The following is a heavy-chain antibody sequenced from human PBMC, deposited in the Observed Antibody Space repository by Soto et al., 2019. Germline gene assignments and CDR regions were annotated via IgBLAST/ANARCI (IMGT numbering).Heavy chain of an antibody. J-gene: IGHJ6*02. D-gene: IGHD5-12*01. CDR1: GYTFTSYA. Sequence: GASVKVSCKASGYTFTSYAMHWVRQAPGQRLEWMGWINAGNGNTNYAQKLQGRVTMTTDTSTSTAYMELRSLRSDDTAVYYCARDSGYAKDYYYYYGMDVWGQGTTVTVSS. CDR2: INAGNGNT. V-gene: IGHV1-3*01. CDR3: ARDSGYAKDYYYYYGMDV.